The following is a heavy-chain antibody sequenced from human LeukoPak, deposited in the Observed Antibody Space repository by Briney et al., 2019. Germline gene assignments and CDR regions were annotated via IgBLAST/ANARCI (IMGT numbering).Heavy chain of an antibody. J-gene: IGHJ4*02. D-gene: IGHD6-25*01. Sequence: SETLSLTCAVYGGSFNGYYWTWIRQPPGKGLEWIGEINHSGSTDYNPSLKSRVTISVDTSKNQFSLKLNSVTAADTAVYYCARGQLRLSNWGQGSLVTVSS. V-gene: IGHV4-34*01. CDR3: ARGQLRLSN. CDR1: GGSFNGYY. CDR2: INHSGST.